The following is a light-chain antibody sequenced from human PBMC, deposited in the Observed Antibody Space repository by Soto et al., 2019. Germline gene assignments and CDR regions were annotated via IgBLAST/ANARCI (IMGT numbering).Light chain of an antibody. CDR1: QSVSSSY. V-gene: IGKV3-20*01. J-gene: IGKJ1*01. CDR3: QQYGSSRRT. CDR2: GAS. Sequence: EIVLTQSPGTLSLSPGERATLSCRASQSVSSSYLAWYQQKPGQAPRLLIYGASSRATGIPDRFSGSGSGTGFTLTISRLEPEDFAVYYCQQYGSSRRTFGQGTKVDIK.